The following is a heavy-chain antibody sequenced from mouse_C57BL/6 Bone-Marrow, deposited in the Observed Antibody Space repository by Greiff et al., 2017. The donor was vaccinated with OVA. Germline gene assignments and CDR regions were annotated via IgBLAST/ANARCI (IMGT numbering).Heavy chain of an antibody. CDR3: ARGVIYYDYDEGAWFAY. V-gene: IGHV3-6*01. CDR2: ISYDGSN. Sequence: EVKLMESGPGLVKPSQSLSLTCSVTGYSITSGYYWNWIRQFPGNKLEWMGYISYDGSNNYNPSLKNRISITRDTSKNQFFLKLNSVTTEDTATYYCARGVIYYDYDEGAWFAYWGQGTLVTVSA. J-gene: IGHJ3*01. D-gene: IGHD2-4*01. CDR1: GYSITSGYY.